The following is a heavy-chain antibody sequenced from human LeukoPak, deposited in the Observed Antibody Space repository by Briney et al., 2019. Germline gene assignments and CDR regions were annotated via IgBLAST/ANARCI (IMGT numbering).Heavy chain of an antibody. Sequence: GASVKVSCKASGYPFTAHFLNWVRQAPGQGLEWMGNIDTTTGNPRYAQDFTGRFVFSLDTSVSTAYSQITSLKADDTAAYYCVRGTPTPGMDYWGQGTQVTVSS. CDR3: VRGTPTPGMDY. V-gene: IGHV7-4-1*02. CDR2: IDTTTGNP. CDR1: GYPFTAHF. J-gene: IGHJ4*02. D-gene: IGHD3-10*01.